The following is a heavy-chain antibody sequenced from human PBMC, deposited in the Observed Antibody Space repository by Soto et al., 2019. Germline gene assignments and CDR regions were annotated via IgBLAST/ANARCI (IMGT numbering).Heavy chain of an antibody. CDR3: ARVRIAAAGVHWFDH. D-gene: IGHD6-13*01. J-gene: IGHJ5*02. V-gene: IGHV1-18*01. CDR2: ISAYNGNT. Sequence: ASVKVSCKASGYTFTSYGISWVRQAPGQGLEWMGWISAYNGNTNYAQKLQGRVTMTTDTSTSTAYMELRSLRSDDTAVYYCARVRIAAAGVHWFDHWGQGNLVTVSS. CDR1: GYTFTSYG.